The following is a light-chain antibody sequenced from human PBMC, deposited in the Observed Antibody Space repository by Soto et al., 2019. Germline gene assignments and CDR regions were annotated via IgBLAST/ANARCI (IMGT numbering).Light chain of an antibody. CDR2: EAS. CDR1: STDFVSYNR. CDR3: SSYAGSSNV. J-gene: IGLJ1*01. V-gene: IGLV2-18*02. Sequence: QSALAQPPSVSGSPGQSVTISCTGTSTDFVSYNRVSWYQQPPGTAPKLIIYEASNRPSGVPDRFSGSKSGNTASLTISGLQAADEADYYCSSYAGSSNVFGTGTKV.